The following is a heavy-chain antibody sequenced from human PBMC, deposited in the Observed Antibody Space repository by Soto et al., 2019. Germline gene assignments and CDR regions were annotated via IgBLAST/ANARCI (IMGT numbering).Heavy chain of an antibody. D-gene: IGHD2-15*01. V-gene: IGHV1-18*04. CDR3: ARDEGANIVVVVADTRFDY. CDR2: ISAYNGNT. CDR1: GYTFTSYG. J-gene: IGHJ4*02. Sequence: PGASVKVSCKASGYTFTSYGISWVRQAPGQGLEWMGWISAYNGNTNYAQKLQGRVTMTTDTSTSTAYMELRSLRSDDTAVYYCARDEGANIVVVVADTRFDYWGQGTLVTVSS.